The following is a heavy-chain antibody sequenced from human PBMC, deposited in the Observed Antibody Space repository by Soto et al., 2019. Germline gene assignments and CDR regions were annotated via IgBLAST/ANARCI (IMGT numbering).Heavy chain of an antibody. CDR2: IVVGSGNT. J-gene: IGHJ6*02. D-gene: IGHD6-6*01. CDR3: AADRHSSSSLYYYGMDV. CDR1: GFTFTSSA. Sequence: QMPLVQSGPEVKKPGTSVKVSCKASGFTFTSSAVQWVRQARGQRLEWIGWIVVGSGNTNYAQKFQERVTITRDMSTSTAYMELSSLRSEDTAVYYCAADRHSSSSLYYYGMDVWGQGTTVTVSS. V-gene: IGHV1-58*01.